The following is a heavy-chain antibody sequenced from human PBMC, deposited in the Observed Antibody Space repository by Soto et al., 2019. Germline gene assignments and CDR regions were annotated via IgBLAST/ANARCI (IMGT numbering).Heavy chain of an antibody. CDR1: GGSISSYY. Sequence: PSETLSLTCTVSGGSISSYYWSWIRQPAGKGLEWIGRIYTSGSTNSNPSLKSRVTISVDTSKNLVSLKLSSVPGADKALYYCARDRAGVLLWFGDLSYYYGMDVWAQRTTVTVSS. D-gene: IGHD3-10*01. J-gene: IGHJ6*02. CDR2: IYTSGST. V-gene: IGHV4-4*07. CDR3: ARDRAGVLLWFGDLSYYYGMDV.